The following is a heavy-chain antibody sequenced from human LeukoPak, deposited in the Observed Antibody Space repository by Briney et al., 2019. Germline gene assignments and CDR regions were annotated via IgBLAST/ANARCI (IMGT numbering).Heavy chain of an antibody. CDR2: IVVGSGYT. D-gene: IGHD3-3*02. CDR1: SSTFITSA. J-gene: IGHJ4*02. CDR3: VADHPIFGY. V-gene: IGHV1-58*01. Sequence: ASVKVSCKASSSTFITSAVQWVRQARGQRLEWIGWIVVGSGYTSYAQNFQGRVSITRDMSTSTVYMELTSLRSEDTDVYYCVADHPIFGYWGQGTLVTVSS.